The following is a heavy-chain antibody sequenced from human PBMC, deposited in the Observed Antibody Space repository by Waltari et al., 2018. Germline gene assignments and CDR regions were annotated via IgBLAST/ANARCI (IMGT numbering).Heavy chain of an antibody. Sequence: EVQLVESGGGLVQPGGSLRLSCAGSGCTGRSHYMTSVRQTAGKGLAWGSIIDSGGSTYYADSGKSRFTISRDNSKNTLHLQMNSLRAEETAVYFCSYGRFEYWGQGTLVTVSS. CDR1: GCTGRSHY. CDR2: IDSGGST. J-gene: IGHJ4*02. D-gene: IGHD5-18*01. CDR3: SYGRFEY. V-gene: IGHV3-66*02.